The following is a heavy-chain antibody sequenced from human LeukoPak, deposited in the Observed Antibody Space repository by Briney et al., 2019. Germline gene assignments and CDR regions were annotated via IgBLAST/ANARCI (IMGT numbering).Heavy chain of an antibody. CDR2: IIPVLGTT. D-gene: IGHD3-10*01. J-gene: IGHJ6*03. V-gene: IGHV1-69*13. Sequence: SVKVSCKASGYTFNGHYKHWVRQAPGQGLEWMGGIIPVLGTTNYAQTFQNKVTITADESTSTTYMELSSLTSEDTAVYYCATSGGDYYYYSLDVWGKGTPVTISS. CDR3: ATSGGDYYYYSLDV. CDR1: GYTFNGHY.